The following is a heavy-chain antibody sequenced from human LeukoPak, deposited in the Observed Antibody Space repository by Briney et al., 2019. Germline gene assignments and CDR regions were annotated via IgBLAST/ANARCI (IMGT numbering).Heavy chain of an antibody. CDR1: GYTFTGYY. V-gene: IGHV1-2*02. CDR3: ARDPDWGWYDYGDYGPHLDN. J-gene: IGHJ4*02. D-gene: IGHD4-17*01. CDR2: INPNSGGT. Sequence: GASVKVSCKASGYTFTGYYMHWVRQAPGQGLEWMGWINPNSGGTNYAQKFQGRVTMTRDTSISTAYMELRRLRSDDTAVYYCARDPDWGWYDYGDYGPHLDNWGQGTLVIVSS.